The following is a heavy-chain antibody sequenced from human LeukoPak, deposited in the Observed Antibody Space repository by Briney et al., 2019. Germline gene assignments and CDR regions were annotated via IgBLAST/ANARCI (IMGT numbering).Heavy chain of an antibody. CDR1: GGSISSGGYY. CDR3: ARDSGNYYDSSGLVFDY. J-gene: IGHJ4*02. Sequence: PSQTLSLTCTVSGGSISSGGYYWSWIRQHPGKGLEWIGYNYYSGSTYYNPSLKSRVTISVDTSKNQFSLKLSSVTAADTAVYYCARDSGNYYDSSGLVFDYWGQGTLVTVSS. D-gene: IGHD3-22*01. V-gene: IGHV4-31*03. CDR2: NYYSGST.